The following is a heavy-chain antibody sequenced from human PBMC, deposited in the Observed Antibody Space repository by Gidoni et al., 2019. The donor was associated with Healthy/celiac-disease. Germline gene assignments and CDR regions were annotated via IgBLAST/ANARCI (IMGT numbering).Heavy chain of an antibody. CDR2: IDPSDSYT. J-gene: IGHJ3*02. D-gene: IGHD5-12*01. V-gene: IGHV5-10-1*01. Sequence: VQLVPSGAAVPMLWESLRISCKVSGYSFTSYWISWVRQMPGKGLEWLGRIDPSDSYTNYSPSFQGHVTISADKSISTAYLQWSSLKASDTARYYCARPFSGYDGDLDAFDIWGQGTMVTVSS. CDR1: GYSFTSYW. CDR3: ARPFSGYDGDLDAFDI.